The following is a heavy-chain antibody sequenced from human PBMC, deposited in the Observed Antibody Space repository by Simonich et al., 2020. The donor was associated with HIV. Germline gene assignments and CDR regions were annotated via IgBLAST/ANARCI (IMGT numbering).Heavy chain of an antibody. Sequence: QVQLQQWGAGLLKPSETLSLTCAVYGGSFRGYYWSWIRQPPGKGLEWIREINPSGSTNYNPYPKSRVTISVDTSKNQFSLKLSSVTAADTAVYYCARRHPTTVTTPYFDYWGQGTLVTVSS. CDR2: INPSGST. J-gene: IGHJ4*02. V-gene: IGHV4-34*01. D-gene: IGHD4-17*01. CDR1: GGSFRGYY. CDR3: ARRHPTTVTTPYFDY.